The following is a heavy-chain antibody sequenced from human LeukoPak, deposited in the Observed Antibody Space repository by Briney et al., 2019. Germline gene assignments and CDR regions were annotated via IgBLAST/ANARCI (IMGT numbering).Heavy chain of an antibody. CDR1: GYTFTGYY. CDR3: ARDHWNTIFGVAYYFDY. V-gene: IGHV1-2*02. CDR2: INPNSGGT. D-gene: IGHD3-3*01. Sequence: GASVKVSCKASGYTFTGYYMHWVRQAPGQGLEWMGWINPNSGGTNYAQKLQGRVTMTTDTSTSTAYMELRSLRSDDTAVYYCARDHWNTIFGVAYYFDYWGQGTLVTVSS. J-gene: IGHJ4*02.